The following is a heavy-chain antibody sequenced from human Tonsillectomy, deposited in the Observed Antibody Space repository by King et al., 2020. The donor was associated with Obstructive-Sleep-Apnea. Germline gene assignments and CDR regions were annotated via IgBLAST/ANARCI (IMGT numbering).Heavy chain of an antibody. D-gene: IGHD4-17*01. CDR3: AIAVTTDAFDI. J-gene: IGHJ3*02. CDR1: GYSISSCYY. V-gene: IGHV4-38-2*02. CDR2: IYHSGST. Sequence: VQLQESGPGLVKPSETLSLTCTVSGYSISSCYYWGWIRQPPGKGLEWIGSIYHSGSTYYNPSLKSRVTISVDTSKNQFSLKLSSVTAADTAVYYCAIAVTTDAFDIWGQGTMVTVSS.